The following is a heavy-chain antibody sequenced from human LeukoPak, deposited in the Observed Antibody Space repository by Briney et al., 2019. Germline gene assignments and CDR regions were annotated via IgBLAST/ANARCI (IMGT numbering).Heavy chain of an antibody. V-gene: IGHV1-24*01. D-gene: IGHD3-16*02. J-gene: IGHJ4*02. CDR2: FDPEDGET. CDR1: GYTLTELS. CDR3: ATVYEDYVWGSYRYKKGYYFDY. Sequence: ASVKVSCKVSGYTLTELSMHWVRQAPGKGLEWMGGFDPEDGETIYAQKFQGRVTMTEDTSTDTAYMELSSLRSEDTAVYYCATVYEDYVWGSYRYKKGYYFDYWGQGTLVTVSS.